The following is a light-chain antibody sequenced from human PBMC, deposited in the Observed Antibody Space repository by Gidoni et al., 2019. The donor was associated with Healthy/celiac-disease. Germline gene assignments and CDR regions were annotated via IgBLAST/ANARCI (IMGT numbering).Light chain of an antibody. CDR1: SSDVGAYNY. J-gene: IGLJ3*02. CDR3: SSYTSSSTWV. V-gene: IGLV2-14*01. CDR2: DVS. Sequence: QSALTQPASVSGSPGQSITISCTGTSSDVGAYNYVPWYQQHPGKAPKVMIYDVSNRPSGVSNRFSGSKSGNTASLTISGLQAEDEADYYCSSYTSSSTWVFGGGTKLTVL.